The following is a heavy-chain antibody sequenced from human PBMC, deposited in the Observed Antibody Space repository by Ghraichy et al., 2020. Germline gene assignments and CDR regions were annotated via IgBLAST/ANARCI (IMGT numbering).Heavy chain of an antibody. CDR1: GFTFSTYN. V-gene: IGHV3-21*01. J-gene: IGHJ4*02. CDR3: ARGDYYDSSGYYHPFDY. CDR2: ISSSSSYI. D-gene: IGHD3-22*01. Sequence: GESLNISCAASGFTFSTYNMNWVRQAPGKGLEWVSSISSSSSYIYYADSVKGRFTISRDNAKNSLYLQMNSLRAEDTAVYYCARGDYYDSSGYYHPFDYWGQGTLVTVSS.